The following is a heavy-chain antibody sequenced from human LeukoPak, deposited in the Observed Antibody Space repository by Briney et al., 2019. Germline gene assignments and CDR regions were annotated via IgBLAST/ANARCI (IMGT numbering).Heavy chain of an antibody. J-gene: IGHJ4*02. CDR2: ISNGGGRT. V-gene: IGHV3-23*01. CDR3: AKDVEWLRPSALDF. Sequence: PGGSLRLSCAASGFSFSTYAMSWVRQAPGKGLEWVATISNGGGRTYHADSMKGRFTISRDNSKNTVFLQMNSPRAADTAVYYCAKDVEWLRPSALDFWGQGTRVTVSS. D-gene: IGHD5-12*01. CDR1: GFSFSTYA.